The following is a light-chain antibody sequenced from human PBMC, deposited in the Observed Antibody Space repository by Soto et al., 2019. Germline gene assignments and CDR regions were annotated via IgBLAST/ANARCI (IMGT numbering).Light chain of an antibody. J-gene: IGKJ1*01. CDR1: QTISSNN. CDR3: QQYGSWT. V-gene: IGKV3-20*01. CDR2: GTS. Sequence: EIVLTQSPGTLSVSPGERATLSCRASQTISSNNLAWYQQKPGQAPSLLIYGTSSRATGIPARFSGSGSGTDFTLTISRLEPEDSAIYYWQQYGSWTFGQGTKVEIK.